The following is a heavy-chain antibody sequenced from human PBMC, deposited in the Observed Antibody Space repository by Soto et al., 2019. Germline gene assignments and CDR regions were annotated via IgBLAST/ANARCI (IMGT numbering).Heavy chain of an antibody. CDR3: ARSNAADRPRVGYYYFMDV. CDR2: TYYRSKWYN. J-gene: IGHJ6*03. CDR1: GDGVFSNTFV. V-gene: IGHV6-1*01. D-gene: IGHD1-1*01. Sequence: PSQTLSLTCAISGDGVFSNTFVWSWIRQSPSRGLEWLGMTYYRSKWYNDYAVSVKSRVTINPDTTKNQFSLQLNSVTPEDTAVYFCARSNAADRPRVGYYYFMDVWVKGTTVTVSS.